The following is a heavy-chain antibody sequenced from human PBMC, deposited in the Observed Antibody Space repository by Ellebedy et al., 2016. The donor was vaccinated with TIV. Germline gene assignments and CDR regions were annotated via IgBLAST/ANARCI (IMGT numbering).Heavy chain of an antibody. CDR3: ARAVRTYDFFDY. CDR2: INPSGGST. CDR1: GYTFTSYY. J-gene: IGHJ4*02. V-gene: IGHV1-46*03. Sequence: ASVKVSXXASGYTFTSYYMHWVRQAPGQGLEWMGIINPSGGSTSYAQKFQGRVTMTRDTSTSTVYMELSSLRSEDTAVYYCARAVRTYDFFDYWGQGTLVTVSS.